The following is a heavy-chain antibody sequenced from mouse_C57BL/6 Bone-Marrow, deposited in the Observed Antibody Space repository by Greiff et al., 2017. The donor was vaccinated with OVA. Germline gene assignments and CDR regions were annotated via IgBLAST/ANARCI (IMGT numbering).Heavy chain of an antibody. CDR2: ISDGGSYT. Sequence: VQLQQPGGGLVKPGGSLKLSCAASGFTFSSYAMSWVRQTPEKRLEWVATISDGGSYTYYPDNVKGRFTISRDNAKNNLYLQMSHLKSEDTAMYYCARDLYDYDEGYAMDYWGQGTSVTVSS. V-gene: IGHV5-4*01. D-gene: IGHD2-4*01. CDR3: ARDLYDYDEGYAMDY. CDR1: GFTFSSYA. J-gene: IGHJ4*01.